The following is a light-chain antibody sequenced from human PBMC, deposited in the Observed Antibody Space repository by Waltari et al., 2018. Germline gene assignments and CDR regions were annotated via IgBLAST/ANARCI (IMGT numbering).Light chain of an antibody. CDR1: SLGTKS. V-gene: IGLV3-21*01. Sequence: SYVLTQPPSVSVAPGKTARISCGGDSLGTKSVNWYQQRPGQAPKLLISYDSDRPPGIPARFSGSHAGHTATLTISRVEAGDEAGYYCQVWVSASDERVFGGGTKLTVL. CDR3: QVWVSASDERV. CDR2: YDS. J-gene: IGLJ2*01.